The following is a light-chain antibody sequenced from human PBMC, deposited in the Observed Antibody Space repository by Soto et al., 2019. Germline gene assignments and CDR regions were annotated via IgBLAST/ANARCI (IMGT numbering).Light chain of an antibody. Sequence: EVVLTQSPGTLSLSPGERATLSCRASQSISSSYLAWYQQKPGQAPRLLIYGASSRATGIPDRFSGSGSGTDFTLTISRLEPEDFAVYYCQQYGSSPFTFGPGTMADIK. CDR3: QQYGSSPFT. J-gene: IGKJ3*01. V-gene: IGKV3-20*01. CDR2: GAS. CDR1: QSISSSY.